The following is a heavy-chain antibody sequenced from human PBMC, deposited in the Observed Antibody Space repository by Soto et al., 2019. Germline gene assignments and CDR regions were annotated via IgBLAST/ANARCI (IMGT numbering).Heavy chain of an antibody. CDR3: ARDHGDYGFRPRGMDV. D-gene: IGHD3-10*01. CDR1: GGTFSSYA. J-gene: IGHJ6*02. V-gene: IGHV1-69*13. CDR2: IIPIFGTA. Sequence: GASVKVSCKASGGTFSSYAISWVRQAPGQGLEWMGGIIPIFGTANYAQKFQGRVTITADESTGTAYMELSSLRSEDTAVYYCARDHGDYGFRPRGMDVWGQGTTVTVS.